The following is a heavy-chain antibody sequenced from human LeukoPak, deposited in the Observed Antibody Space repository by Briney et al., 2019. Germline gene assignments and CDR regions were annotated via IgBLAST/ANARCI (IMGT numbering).Heavy chain of an antibody. J-gene: IGHJ6*02. CDR3: ASPTYDSSGYYLPLSTVYYYYGMDV. D-gene: IGHD3-22*01. CDR1: GGTFSSYA. V-gene: IGHV1-69*13. Sequence: SVKVSCKASGGTFSSYAISWVRQAPGQGLEWMGGIIPIFGTANYAQKFQGRVTITADESTSTAYIELSSLRSEDTAVYYCASPTYDSSGYYLPLSTVYYYYGMDVWGQGTTVTVSS. CDR2: IIPIFGTA.